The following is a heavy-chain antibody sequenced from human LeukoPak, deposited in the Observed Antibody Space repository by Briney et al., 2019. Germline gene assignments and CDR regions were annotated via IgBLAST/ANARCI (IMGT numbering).Heavy chain of an antibody. CDR1: GYTFTGYY. CDR3: ARDRVVGAYYYYYMDV. CDR2: INPSGGST. Sequence: ASVKVSCKASGYTFTGYYMHWVRQAPGQGLEWMGIINPSGGSTSYAQKFQGRVTMTRDTSTSTVYMELSSLRSEDTAVYYCARDRVVGAYYYYYMDVWGKGTTVTISS. V-gene: IGHV1-46*01. J-gene: IGHJ6*03. D-gene: IGHD2-15*01.